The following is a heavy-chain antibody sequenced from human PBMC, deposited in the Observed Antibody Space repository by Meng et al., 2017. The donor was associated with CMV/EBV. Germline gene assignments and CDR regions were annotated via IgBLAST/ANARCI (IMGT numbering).Heavy chain of an antibody. CDR1: AGSISIIAYY. CDR3: ATQLRYFDWAYDY. Sequence: VSAGSISIIAYYWGWIRQPPGKGLQWIGSIYYSGSTYYNPSLKSRVTISVDTSKNQFSLKLSSVTAADTAVYYCATQLRYFDWAYDYWGQGTLVTVSS. V-gene: IGHV4-39*07. D-gene: IGHD3-9*01. CDR2: IYYSGST. J-gene: IGHJ4*02.